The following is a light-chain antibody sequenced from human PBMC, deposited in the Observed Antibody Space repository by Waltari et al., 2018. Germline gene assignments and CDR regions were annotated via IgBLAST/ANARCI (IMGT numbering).Light chain of an antibody. Sequence: QSALTQPASVSGSPGQSITISCTGSSLDVGGYDFVSWYRQHPGKAPKVVIFDVNNRPSGVSDRVSGSKSGNTASLTISGLQAEDEGDYTSRHTLVFGGGTKVTVL. J-gene: IGLJ1*01. CDR3: RHTLV. V-gene: IGLV2-14*01. CDR1: SLDVGGYDF. CDR2: DVN.